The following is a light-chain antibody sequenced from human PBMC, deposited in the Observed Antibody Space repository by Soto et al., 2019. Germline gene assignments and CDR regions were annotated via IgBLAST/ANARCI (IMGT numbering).Light chain of an antibody. V-gene: IGKV1-5*01. Sequence: DVHMTQSPSTLAASFVDIVTITCRASENIKNWLAWYQQTPGKAPKVLISDASRLETGVPSRFSGSGYGTDFTLTITSLQTDDFGTYHCQQYDVHPKTFGQGTKVDIK. CDR1: ENIKNW. CDR2: DAS. CDR3: QQYDVHPKT. J-gene: IGKJ1*01.